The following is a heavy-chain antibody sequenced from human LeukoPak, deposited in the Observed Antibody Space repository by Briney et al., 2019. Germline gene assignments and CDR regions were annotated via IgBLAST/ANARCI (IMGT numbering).Heavy chain of an antibody. Sequence: GGSLRLSCAASGFTFSSYSMNWVRQAPGKGLEWVSYISSSSSTIYYADSVKGRFTISRDNAKNSLYLQINSLRAEDTAVYYCARDLGDGDYDNDYWGQGTLVTVSS. J-gene: IGHJ4*02. V-gene: IGHV3-48*04. CDR3: ARDLGDGDYDNDY. CDR2: ISSSSSTI. CDR1: GFTFSSYS. D-gene: IGHD4-17*01.